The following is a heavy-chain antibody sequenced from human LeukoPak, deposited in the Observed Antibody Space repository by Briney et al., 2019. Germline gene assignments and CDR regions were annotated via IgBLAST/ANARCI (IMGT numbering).Heavy chain of an antibody. V-gene: IGHV5-10-1*01. CDR3: ASHVGYSSSWVDY. CDR1: GYSFTSYW. CDR2: IDPSDSYT. Sequence: GESLRISCKGSGYSFTSYWISWVRQMPGKGLEWMGRIDPSDSYTNYSPSFQGHVTISADKSVSTAYLQWSSLKASDTAMYYCASHVGYSSSWVDYWGQGTLVTVSS. J-gene: IGHJ4*02. D-gene: IGHD6-13*01.